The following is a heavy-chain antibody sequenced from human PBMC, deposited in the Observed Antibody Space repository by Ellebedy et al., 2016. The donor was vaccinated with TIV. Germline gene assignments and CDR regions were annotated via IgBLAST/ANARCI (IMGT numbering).Heavy chain of an antibody. CDR3: AVIAVAGPTPFDY. D-gene: IGHD6-19*01. CDR2: ISGSGGST. Sequence: GESLKISXAASGFTFSSYAMSWVRQAPGKGLEWVSAISGSGGSTYYADSVKGRFTISRDNSKNTLYLQMNSLRAEDTAVYYCAVIAVAGPTPFDYWGQGTLVTVSS. V-gene: IGHV3-23*01. CDR1: GFTFSSYA. J-gene: IGHJ4*02.